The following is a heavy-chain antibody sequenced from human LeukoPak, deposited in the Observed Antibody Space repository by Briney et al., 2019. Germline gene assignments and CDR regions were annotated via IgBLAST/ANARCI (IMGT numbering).Heavy chain of an antibody. D-gene: IGHD3-22*01. Sequence: ASVKVSCKASGGTFSSYAISWVRQAPGQGLEWMGGIIPIFGTANYAQKFQGRVTITADESTSAAYMELSSLRSEDTAVYYCARALNDYYDSSGYAFDYWGQGTLVTVSS. J-gene: IGHJ4*02. CDR3: ARALNDYYDSSGYAFDY. CDR1: GGTFSSYA. CDR2: IIPIFGTA. V-gene: IGHV1-69*13.